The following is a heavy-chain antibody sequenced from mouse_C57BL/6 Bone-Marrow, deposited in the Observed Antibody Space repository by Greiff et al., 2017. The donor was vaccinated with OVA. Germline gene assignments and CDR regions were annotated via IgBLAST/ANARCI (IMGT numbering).Heavy chain of an antibody. V-gene: IGHV3-6*01. CDR2: ISYDGSN. J-gene: IGHJ2*01. Sequence: DVQLQESGPGLVKPSQSLSLTCSVTGYSITSGYYWNWIRQFPGNKLEWMGYISYDGSNNYNPSLKNRISITRDTSKNQFFLKLNSVTTEDTATYYCARSTTVVGVGYWGQGTTLTVSS. D-gene: IGHD1-1*01. CDR1: GYSITSGYY. CDR3: ARSTTVVGVGY.